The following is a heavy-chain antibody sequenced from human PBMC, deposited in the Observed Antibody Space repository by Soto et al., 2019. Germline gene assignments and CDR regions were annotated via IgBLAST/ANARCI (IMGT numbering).Heavy chain of an antibody. J-gene: IGHJ4*02. Sequence: GASVKVSCKASGYTFTIYGISWVRQAPRQGLEWMGWISAYNGNTNYAQKLQGRVTMTTDTSTSTAYMELRSLRAEDTGRYFCAKEIFAAAYAATSAFDLWGQGTLVTVSS. CDR3: AKEIFAAAYAATSAFDL. CDR1: GYTFTIYG. V-gene: IGHV1-18*01. CDR2: ISAYNGNT. D-gene: IGHD2-8*01.